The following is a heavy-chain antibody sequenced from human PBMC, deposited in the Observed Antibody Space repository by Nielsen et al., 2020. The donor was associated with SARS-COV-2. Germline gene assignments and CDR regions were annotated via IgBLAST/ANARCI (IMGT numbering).Heavy chain of an antibody. Sequence: ASVKISCKASGYTFTSYGISWVRQAPGQGLEWMGWISAYNGNTNYAQKLQGSVPMTTDTYTSKAYMELRSLGSDDTAVYCCAREWPEARSPYYYYGIDVWGQGTTVTVSS. CDR3: AREWPEARSPYYYYGIDV. V-gene: IGHV1-18*01. D-gene: IGHD6-6*01. CDR2: ISAYNGNT. CDR1: GYTFTSYG. J-gene: IGHJ6*02.